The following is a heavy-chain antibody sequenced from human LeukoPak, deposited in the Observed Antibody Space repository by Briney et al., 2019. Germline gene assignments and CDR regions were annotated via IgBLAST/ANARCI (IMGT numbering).Heavy chain of an antibody. CDR1: GFTFSSYA. V-gene: IGHV3-23*01. CDR3: AKGIGAGDYGMDV. CDR2: ISGSGGST. Sequence: GGSLRLSCAAAGFTFSSYAMSWARQAPGKGLEWVSGISGSGGSTYYADSVKGRFTISRDNSKNTLYLQMNSLRAEDTALYCCAKGIGAGDYGMDVWGQGTTVTVSS. D-gene: IGHD6-13*01. J-gene: IGHJ6*02.